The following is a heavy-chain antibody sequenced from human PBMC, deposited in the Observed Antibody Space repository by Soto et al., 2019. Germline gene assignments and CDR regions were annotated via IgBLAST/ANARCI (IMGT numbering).Heavy chain of an antibody. D-gene: IGHD3-22*01. CDR3: AKAPDSSGYYRSLDY. CDR2: ITGSGSSI. J-gene: IGHJ4*02. Sequence: PGGSLRLSCAVSGLTFSSYAMSWVRQAPGKGLEWVSAITGSGSSIYYADSVKGRFTISRDNSKNTLDLQMNSLRVEDTSVYYCAKAPDSSGYYRSLDYWGQGTLVTVSS. CDR1: GLTFSSYA. V-gene: IGHV3-23*01.